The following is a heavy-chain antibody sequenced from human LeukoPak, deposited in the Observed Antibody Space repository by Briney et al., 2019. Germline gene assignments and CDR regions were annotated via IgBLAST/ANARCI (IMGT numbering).Heavy chain of an antibody. J-gene: IGHJ5*02. CDR3: ARDVAMVRGGSNWFDP. CDR1: GYTFTSYY. Sequence: ASVKVSCKASGYTFTSYYMHWARQAPGQGLEWMGIINPSGGSTSYAQKFQGRVTMTRDMSTSTVYMELSSLRSEDTAVYYCARDVAMVRGGSNWFDPWGQGTLVTVSS. CDR2: INPSGGST. D-gene: IGHD3-10*01. V-gene: IGHV1-46*01.